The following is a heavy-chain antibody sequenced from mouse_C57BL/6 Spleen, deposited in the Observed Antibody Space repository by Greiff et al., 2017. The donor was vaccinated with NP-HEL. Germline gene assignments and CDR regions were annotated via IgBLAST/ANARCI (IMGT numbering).Heavy chain of an antibody. Sequence: QVQLKQPGAELVKPGASVKVSCKASGYTFTSYWMHWVKQRPGQGLEWIGRIHPSDSDTNYNQKFKGKATLTVDKSSSTAYMQLSSLTSEDSAVYYCAILSMVTARVWFAYWGQGTLVTVSA. D-gene: IGHD2-2*01. CDR2: IHPSDSDT. CDR3: AILSMVTARVWFAY. V-gene: IGHV1-74*01. J-gene: IGHJ3*01. CDR1: GYTFTSYW.